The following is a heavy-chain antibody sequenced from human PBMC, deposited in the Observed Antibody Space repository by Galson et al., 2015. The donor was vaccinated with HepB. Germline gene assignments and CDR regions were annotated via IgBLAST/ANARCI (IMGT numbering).Heavy chain of an antibody. CDR2: IYYSGST. J-gene: IGHJ3*02. CDR1: GGSISSSSYY. D-gene: IGHD6-19*01. Sequence: ETLSLTCTVSGGSISSSSYYWGWIRQPPGKGLEWIGSIYYSGSTYYNPSLKSRVTISVDTSKNQFSLKLSSVTAADTAVYYCARLGYSSGWYSNTHAFDIWGQGTMVTVSS. CDR3: ARLGYSSGWYSNTHAFDI. V-gene: IGHV4-39*01.